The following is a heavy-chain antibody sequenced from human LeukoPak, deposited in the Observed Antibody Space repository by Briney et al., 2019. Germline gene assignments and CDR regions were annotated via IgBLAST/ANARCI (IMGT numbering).Heavy chain of an antibody. V-gene: IGHV3-23*01. J-gene: IGHJ4*02. CDR3: AKAYGDYPSEFDY. CDR2: ISGSGGST. D-gene: IGHD4-17*01. CDR1: GFTFSSYG. Sequence: PGGSLRLSCAASGFTFSSYGMSWVRQAPGKGLEWVSAISGSGGSTYYADSVKGRFTISRDNSKNTLYLQMNSLRAEDTAVYYCAKAYGDYPSEFDYWGQGTLVTVSS.